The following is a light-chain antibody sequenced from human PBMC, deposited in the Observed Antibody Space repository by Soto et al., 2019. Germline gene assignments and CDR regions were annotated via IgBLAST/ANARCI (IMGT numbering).Light chain of an antibody. CDR3: SSYTSSSTNV. CDR1: SSDVGGYNY. Sequence: QSVLTQPASVSGSPGQSITISCTGTSSDVGGYNYVSWYQQHPGKAPKLMIYDVSNRPSGVSNRFSGSKSGNTASLTISGLQADDEADYYCSSYTSSSTNVFGTRTKLTVL. V-gene: IGLV2-14*01. CDR2: DVS. J-gene: IGLJ1*01.